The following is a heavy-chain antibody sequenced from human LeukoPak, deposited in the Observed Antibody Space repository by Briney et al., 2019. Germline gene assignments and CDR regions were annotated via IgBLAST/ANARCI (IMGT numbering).Heavy chain of an antibody. Sequence: GGSLRLSCAAPGFSFSSNWMGWVRQAPGKGLEWVSSMTSSRYIYYADSVKGRFTISRDDANNLVFLQMHSLRAEDTAIYYCTRDQFFDYDNDDAFDVWGQGTKVIVSS. CDR2: MTSSRYI. CDR1: GFSFSSNW. V-gene: IGHV3-21*04. J-gene: IGHJ3*01. CDR3: TRDQFFDYDNDDAFDV. D-gene: IGHD3-22*01.